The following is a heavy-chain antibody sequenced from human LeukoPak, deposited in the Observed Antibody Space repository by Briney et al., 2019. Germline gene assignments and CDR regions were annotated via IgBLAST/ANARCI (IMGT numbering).Heavy chain of an antibody. V-gene: IGHV1-2*02. CDR3: ARDGYDFWSGYYTTVWFDP. Sequence: GASVKVSCKASGYTFTGYYMHWVRQAPRQGLEWMGWINPNSGGTNYAQKFQGRVTMTRDTSISTAYMELSRLRSDDTAVYYCARDGYDFWSGYYTTVWFDPWGQGTLVTVSS. CDR2: INPNSGGT. CDR1: GYTFTGYY. J-gene: IGHJ5*02. D-gene: IGHD3-3*01.